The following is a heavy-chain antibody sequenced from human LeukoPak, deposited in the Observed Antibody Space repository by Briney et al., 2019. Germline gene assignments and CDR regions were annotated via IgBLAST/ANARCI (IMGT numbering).Heavy chain of an antibody. CDR2: ISDGGTNT. J-gene: IGHJ4*02. D-gene: IGHD6-25*01. CDR1: GFTFRNYA. V-gene: IGHV3-23*01. Sequence: PGASLRLSCAASGFTFRNYAVSWVRQAAGKGLEWVPAISDGGTNTYYTDSVKGGFTISRDNSKTTLYLQMNSLTVEDTAVYYCTKDPRGEAAAPDYWGQGTLVTVSS. CDR3: TKDPRGEAAAPDY.